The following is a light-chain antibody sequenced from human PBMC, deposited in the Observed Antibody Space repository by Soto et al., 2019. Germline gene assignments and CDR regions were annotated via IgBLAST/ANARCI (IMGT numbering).Light chain of an antibody. V-gene: IGLV2-14*01. CDR1: SSDVGGYNY. Sequence: ALTQPASVSGSPGQSITISCTGTSSDVGGYNYVSWYQQHPGIAPKLMISEVSNRPSGVSNRFSGSKSGNTASLTISGLQAEDEADYYCSSYTSSSTLVFGGGTKVTVL. J-gene: IGLJ2*01. CDR2: EVS. CDR3: SSYTSSSTLV.